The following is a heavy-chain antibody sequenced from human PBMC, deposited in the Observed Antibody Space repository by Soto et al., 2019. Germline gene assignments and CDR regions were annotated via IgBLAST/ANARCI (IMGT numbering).Heavy chain of an antibody. J-gene: IGHJ4*02. V-gene: IGHV3-9*01. D-gene: IGHD3-10*01. CDR3: AKDMGSRDGSGSYSNHFDY. Sequence: EVQLVESGGGLVQPGRSLRLSCAASGFTFDDYAMHWVRQAPGKGLEWVSGISWNSGSIGYADSVKGRFTISRDNAKNSLYLQMNSLRAEDTALYYCAKDMGSRDGSGSYSNHFDYWGQGTLVTVSS. CDR2: ISWNSGSI. CDR1: GFTFDDYA.